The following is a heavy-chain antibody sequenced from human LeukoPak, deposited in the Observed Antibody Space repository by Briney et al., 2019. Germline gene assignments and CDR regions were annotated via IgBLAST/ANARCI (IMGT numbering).Heavy chain of an antibody. CDR1: GDSVSSTDYY. D-gene: IGHD4-17*01. J-gene: IGHJ4*02. CDR2: MYFSGSN. CDR3: ARVESGDYKNY. Sequence: PSETLSLTCTVSGDSVSSTDYYWSLVRQPPGKGLEWIGYMYFSGSNDYSPSLKSRVTISVDTSKNQFSLKMYSVTAADTAVYYCARVESGDYKNYWGQGTLVTVSS. V-gene: IGHV4-61*08.